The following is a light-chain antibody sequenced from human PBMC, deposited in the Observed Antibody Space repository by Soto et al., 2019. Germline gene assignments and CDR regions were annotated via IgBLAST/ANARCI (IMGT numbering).Light chain of an antibody. Sequence: EIVLTQSPATLSLSPGERATLSCRASQSVSSYLAWYQQKPGQAPRLLLYYASNRATTILARFSGSGSGTDFTLTISSLEPADFAVYYCHQRSNWPPYTFGQGTKLEIK. J-gene: IGKJ2*01. V-gene: IGKV3-11*01. CDR1: QSVSSY. CDR3: HQRSNWPPYT. CDR2: YAS.